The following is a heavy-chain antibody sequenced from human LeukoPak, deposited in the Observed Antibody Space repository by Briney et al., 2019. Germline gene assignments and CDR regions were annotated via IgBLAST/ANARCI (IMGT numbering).Heavy chain of an antibody. D-gene: IGHD3-10*02. Sequence: GGSLRLSCAGSGFTFDDYAMHWVRQAPGKGLEWVSGISWNSGNIGYADSVKGRFTISRDNARNSLYLQMNSLRAEDTALYYCAKDRGQVVIVRGVMKSHGLRYYYGLDVWGQGTTVTVSS. J-gene: IGHJ6*02. CDR2: ISWNSGNI. CDR3: AKDRGQVVIVRGVMKSHGLRYYYGLDV. V-gene: IGHV3-9*01. CDR1: GFTFDDYA.